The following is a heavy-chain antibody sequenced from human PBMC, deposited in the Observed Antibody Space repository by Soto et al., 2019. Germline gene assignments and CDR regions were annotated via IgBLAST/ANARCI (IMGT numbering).Heavy chain of an antibody. CDR3: ERDSSGWYGVWFDP. V-gene: IGHV3-48*02. Sequence: PGGSLRLSCAASGFTFSSYSMNWVRQAPGKGLEWVSYISSSSSTIYYADSVKGRFTISRDNAKNSPYLQMNSLRDEDTAVYYCERDSSGWYGVWFDPWGQGTLVTVSS. CDR2: ISSSSSTI. D-gene: IGHD6-19*01. CDR1: GFTFSSYS. J-gene: IGHJ5*02.